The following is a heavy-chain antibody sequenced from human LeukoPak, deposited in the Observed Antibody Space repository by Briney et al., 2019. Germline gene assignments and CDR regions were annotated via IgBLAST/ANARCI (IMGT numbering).Heavy chain of an antibody. J-gene: IGHJ4*02. D-gene: IGHD6-19*01. CDR1: GFTFSSYW. Sequence: GGSLRLSCEASGFTFSSYWMLWVRQTPGKGLVWVSRINNDGSSTSYADSVKGRFAISRDNAKNTLYLQMNSLRAEDTAVYYCARGPHSSGWLPFDYWGQGTLVTVSS. CDR2: INNDGSST. CDR3: ARGPHSSGWLPFDY. V-gene: IGHV3-74*01.